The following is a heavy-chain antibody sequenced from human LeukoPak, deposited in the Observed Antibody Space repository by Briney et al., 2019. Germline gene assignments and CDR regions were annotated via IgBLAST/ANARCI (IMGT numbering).Heavy chain of an antibody. CDR3: ARRIQVAATHYYYYGMDV. J-gene: IGHJ6*02. Sequence: PGGSLRLSCAASEFTLSSYWMAWVRQAPGKGLAWVANIKQDGSEKYYVDSVKGRFTISRDNARNSLYLQMNSLRAEDTAVYYCARRIQVAATHYYYYGMDVWGQGTTVTVSS. V-gene: IGHV3-7*01. CDR2: IKQDGSEK. CDR1: EFTLSSYW. D-gene: IGHD2-15*01.